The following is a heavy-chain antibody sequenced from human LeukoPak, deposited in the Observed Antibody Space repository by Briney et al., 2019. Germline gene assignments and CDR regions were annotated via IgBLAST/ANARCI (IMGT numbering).Heavy chain of an antibody. V-gene: IGHV1-69*13. CDR2: IIPIFGTA. J-gene: IGHJ3*02. D-gene: IGHD3/OR15-3a*01. CDR1: GGTFSSYA. CDR3: ARDRGDFRTGDAFDI. Sequence: SVKVSCKASGGTFSSYAISWVRQAPEQGLEWMGGIIPIFGTANYAQKFQGRVTITADESTSTAYMELSSLRSEDTAVYYCARDRGDFRTGDAFDIWGQGTMVTVSS.